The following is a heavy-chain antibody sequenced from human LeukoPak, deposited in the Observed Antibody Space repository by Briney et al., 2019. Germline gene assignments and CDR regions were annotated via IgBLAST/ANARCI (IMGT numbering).Heavy chain of an antibody. V-gene: IGHV3-11*01. J-gene: IGHJ3*02. Sequence: GGSLRLSCAASGFTFSDYYMSWIRQAPGKGLEWVSYISSSGSTIYYADSVKGRFTISRDNAKNSLYLQMNSLRAEDTAVYYCARFFVSSRDAFDIWGQGTMVTVSS. CDR2: ISSSGSTI. D-gene: IGHD6-13*01. CDR1: GFTFSDYY. CDR3: ARFFVSSRDAFDI.